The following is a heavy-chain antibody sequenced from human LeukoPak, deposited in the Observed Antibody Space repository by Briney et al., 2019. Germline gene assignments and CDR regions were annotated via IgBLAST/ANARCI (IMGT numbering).Heavy chain of an antibody. J-gene: IGHJ4*02. CDR1: GFTLSTYA. V-gene: IGHV3-30*04. D-gene: IGHD3-22*01. Sequence: PGGSLRLSCAASGFTLSTYAMHWVRQAPGKGLEWVAVISYDGSNKYYADSVKGRFTISRDNSKNTLYLQMNSLRAEDTAVYYCARDGRITMIVVVLDYWGQGTLVTVSS. CDR3: ARDGRITMIVVVLDY. CDR2: ISYDGSNK.